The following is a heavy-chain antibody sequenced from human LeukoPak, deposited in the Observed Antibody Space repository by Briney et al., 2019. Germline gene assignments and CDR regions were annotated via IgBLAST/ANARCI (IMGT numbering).Heavy chain of an antibody. V-gene: IGHV4-59*01. CDR1: GGSISDYY. Sequence: SETLSLTCTVSGGSISDYYWSWIRQPPGKGLEWIGYIYYSGSSDYNPSLKSRVSISVDTSKNQLSLKLSSVTAADTAVYYCARAHTNNWHVDYWGQGTLITVSS. CDR3: ARAHTNNWHVDY. J-gene: IGHJ4*02. D-gene: IGHD1-1*01. CDR2: IYYSGSS.